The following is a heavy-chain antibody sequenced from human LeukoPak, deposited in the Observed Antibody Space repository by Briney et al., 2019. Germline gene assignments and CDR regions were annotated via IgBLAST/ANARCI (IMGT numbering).Heavy chain of an antibody. CDR1: GHSVSSYY. J-gene: IGHJ4*02. V-gene: IGHV4-59*02. Sequence: SETLSLTCSVSGHSVSSYYWIWIRQPPGKGLEWIGYVYHSGSTNYNPSLNSRVTISLDTSKNQFSLKLTSVTAADTAVYYCARARLAMSDVFDSWGQGTLVPVSS. CDR2: VYHSGST. CDR3: ARARLAMSDVFDS. D-gene: IGHD2-21*01.